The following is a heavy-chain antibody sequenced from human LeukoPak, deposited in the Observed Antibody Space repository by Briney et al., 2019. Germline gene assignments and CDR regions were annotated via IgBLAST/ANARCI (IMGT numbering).Heavy chain of an antibody. D-gene: IGHD6-13*01. CDR2: NNEDGCET. CDR3: ARTFPQRAAAGTYWFEP. V-gene: IGHV3-7*03. CDR1: GFMHSVFC. J-gene: IGHJ5*02. Sequence: GGTQRLSCAASGFMHSVFCMTGVRQARGKGREWVADNNEDGCETKSTDAVKGRFTISRDNSKNTLYLQMNSLRAEDTAVYYCARTFPQRAAAGTYWFEPWGQGTLVTVSS.